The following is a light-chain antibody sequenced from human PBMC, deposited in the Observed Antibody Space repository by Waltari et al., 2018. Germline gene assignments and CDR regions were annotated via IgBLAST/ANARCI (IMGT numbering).Light chain of an antibody. V-gene: IGLV2-23*01. CDR2: EGT. Sequence: QSALTQPASVSGSPGQSITISCTGTSSDVGTYNLFSWYQQHPGKAPKLMIYEGTKRPSGVSNRFSGSKSGNTASLTISGLQAEDEAHYYCCSYAGGRPHVVFGGGTQLTVL. CDR1: SSDVGTYNL. CDR3: CSYAGGRPHVV. J-gene: IGLJ2*01.